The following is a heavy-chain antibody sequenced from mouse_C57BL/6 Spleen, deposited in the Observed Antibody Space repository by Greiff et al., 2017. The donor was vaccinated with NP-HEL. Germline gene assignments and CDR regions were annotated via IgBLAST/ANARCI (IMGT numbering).Heavy chain of an antibody. CDR1: GYTFTSYW. V-gene: IGHV1-61*01. D-gene: IGHD2-1*01. CDR2: IYPSDSET. CDR3: ARGVLYYRNYVAWFAY. Sequence: QVQLQQPGAELVRPGSSVKLSCTASGYTFTSYWMDWVKQRPGQGLEWIGNIYPSDSETHSNQKFKEKATFTVYKSSSAAYLQLSSQTSEASAVYYCARGVLYYRNYVAWFAYWGQGTLVTVSA. J-gene: IGHJ3*01.